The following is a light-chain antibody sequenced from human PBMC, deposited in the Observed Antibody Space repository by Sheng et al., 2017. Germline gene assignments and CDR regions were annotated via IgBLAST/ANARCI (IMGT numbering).Light chain of an antibody. CDR3: QQYYSTPWT. J-gene: IGKJ1*01. Sequence: DIQMTQSPSSLSASVGDRVTITCRASQGISNFLAWYQQKAGEVPKLLIYGASTLQSGVPSRFSGSGSGTDFALTITSLQPEDFATYYCQQYYSTPWTFGQGTKVEIK. V-gene: IGKV1-27*01. CDR1: QGISNF. CDR2: GAS.